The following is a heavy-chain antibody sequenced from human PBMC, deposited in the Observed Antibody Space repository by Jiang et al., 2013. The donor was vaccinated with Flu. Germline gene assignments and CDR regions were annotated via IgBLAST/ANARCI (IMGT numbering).Heavy chain of an antibody. J-gene: IGHJ4*02. D-gene: IGHD3-22*01. CDR3: ARRKDYYDSSGYYYTRAASFDY. CDR2: IYYSGST. Sequence: CTVSGGSISSSSYYWGWIRQPPGKGLEWIGSIYYSGSTYYNPSLKSRVTISVDTSKNQFSLKLSSVTATDTAVYYCARRKDYYDSSGYYYTRAASFDYWGQGTLVTVSS. CDR1: GGSISSSSYY. V-gene: IGHV4-39*01.